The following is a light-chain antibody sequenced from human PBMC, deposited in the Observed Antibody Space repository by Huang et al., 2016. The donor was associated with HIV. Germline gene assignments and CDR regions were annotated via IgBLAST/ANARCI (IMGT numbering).Light chain of an antibody. J-gene: IGKJ5*01. CDR1: KSISTF. V-gene: IGKV1-39*01. Sequence: DIQMTQSPSSLSESVEDRVTITCRASKSISTFLNWYQQKPGKAPKVLIYDASNLQSGAPSRFSGSGSGTDFTLTISSLQPEDFAIYYCQQSYRTPPTFGQGTRLEMK. CDR2: DAS. CDR3: QQSYRTPPT.